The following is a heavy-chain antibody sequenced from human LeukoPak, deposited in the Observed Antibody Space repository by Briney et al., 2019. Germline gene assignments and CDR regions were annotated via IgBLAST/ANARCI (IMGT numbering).Heavy chain of an antibody. V-gene: IGHV1-2*02. CDR1: GGTFSSYA. D-gene: IGHD3/OR15-3a*01. J-gene: IGHJ4*02. CDR2: INPNSGGT. Sequence: GASVKVSCKASGGTFSSYAISWVRQAPGQGLEWMGWINPNSGGTNYAQKFQGRVTMTRDTSISTAYMELSRLRSDDTAVYYCARVDIVDYWGQGTLVTVSS. CDR3: ARVDIVDY.